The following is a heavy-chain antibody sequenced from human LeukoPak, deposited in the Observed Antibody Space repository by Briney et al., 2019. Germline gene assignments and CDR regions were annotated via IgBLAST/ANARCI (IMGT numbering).Heavy chain of an antibody. D-gene: IGHD2-15*01. V-gene: IGHV3-21*01. J-gene: IGHJ4*02. Sequence: GGSLRLSCAASGFTFSSYSMNWVRQAPGKGLEWVSSISSSSSYIYYADSVKGRFTISRDNAKNSLYLEMTSLRADDAAIYYCARKTVMVAAPFDYWGQGTLVTVSS. CDR2: ISSSSSYI. CDR3: ARKTVMVAAPFDY. CDR1: GFTFSSYS.